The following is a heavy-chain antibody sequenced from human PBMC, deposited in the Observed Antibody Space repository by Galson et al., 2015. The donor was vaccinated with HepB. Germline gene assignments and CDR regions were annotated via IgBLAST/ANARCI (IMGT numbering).Heavy chain of an antibody. Sequence: SLRLSCAASGFTFSSFWMHWVRQVPGKGLVWVSRVNTDGSSAHYADSVKGRFTISRDNAKNTLYLQMNSLRDEDTAVYYCVRVAGGGKPLDYWGQGTLVTVSS. CDR1: GFTFSSFW. D-gene: IGHD3-16*01. V-gene: IGHV3-74*01. CDR2: VNTDGSSA. CDR3: VRVAGGGKPLDY. J-gene: IGHJ4*02.